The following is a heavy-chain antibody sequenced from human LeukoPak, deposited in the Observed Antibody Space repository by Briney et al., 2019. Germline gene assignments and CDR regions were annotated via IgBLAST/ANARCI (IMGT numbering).Heavy chain of an antibody. CDR1: GFAFKTYA. CDR3: AKDIRSSGSYGWFDP. Sequence: GGSLRLSCAASGFAFKTYAMSWVRQTPGKGLEWVSSISENGRSTYYADSVKGRFTISRDNSKSTLYLQMNSLRPEDTAVYSCAKDIRSSGSYGWFDPWGQGTLVTVSS. V-gene: IGHV3-23*01. D-gene: IGHD1-26*01. CDR2: ISENGRST. J-gene: IGHJ5*02.